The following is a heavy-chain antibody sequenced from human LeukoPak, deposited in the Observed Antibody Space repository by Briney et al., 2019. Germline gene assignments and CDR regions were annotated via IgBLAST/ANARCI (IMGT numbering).Heavy chain of an antibody. CDR2: IDHSGYT. Sequence: PSQTLSLTCTVSGGSISSGSYYWSWIRQPPGKGLQWIGYIDHSGYTNYNRSLKSRVTISVDTSKNQFSLKLSSVTAADTAVYYCARVSGSYYPGWFDPWGQGTLVTVSS. V-gene: IGHV4-61*01. J-gene: IGHJ5*02. D-gene: IGHD1-26*01. CDR3: ARVSGSYYPGWFDP. CDR1: GGSISSGSYY.